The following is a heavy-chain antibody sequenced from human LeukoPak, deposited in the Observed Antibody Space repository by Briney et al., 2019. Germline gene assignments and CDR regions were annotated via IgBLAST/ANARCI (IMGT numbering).Heavy chain of an antibody. CDR1: GYTFTSYG. CDR2: ISAYNGNT. J-gene: IGHJ4*02. D-gene: IGHD3-10*01. V-gene: IGHV1-18*01. CDR3: ARDTTTYYYGSGSSDFDY. Sequence: ASVKVSCKASGYTFTSYGISWVRQAPGQGLEWMGWISAYNGNTNYAQKLQGRVTMTTDTSTSTAYMELRSLRFDDTAVYYCARDTTTYYYGSGSSDFDYWGQGTLVTVSS.